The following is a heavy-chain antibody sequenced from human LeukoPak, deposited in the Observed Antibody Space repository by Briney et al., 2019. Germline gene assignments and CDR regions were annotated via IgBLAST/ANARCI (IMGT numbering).Heavy chain of an antibody. V-gene: IGHV4-59*12. CDR2: IYYSGST. CDR1: GGSISSYY. J-gene: IGHJ4*02. Sequence: SETLSLTRTVSGGSISSYYWSWIRQPPGKGLEWIGYIYYSGSTNYNPSLKSRVTISVDTSKNQFSLKLSSVTAADTAVYYCARDKGTGSHFDYWGQGTLVTVSS. CDR3: ARDKGTGSHFDY. D-gene: IGHD7-27*01.